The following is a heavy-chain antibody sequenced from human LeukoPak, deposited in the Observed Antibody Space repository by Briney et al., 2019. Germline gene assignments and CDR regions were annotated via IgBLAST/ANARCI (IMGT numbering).Heavy chain of an antibody. J-gene: IGHJ5*02. V-gene: IGHV4-30-2*01. Sequence: PSQTLSLTCTVSGGSISSGGYYWSWIRQPPGKGLEWIGYIYHSGSTYYNPFLKSRVTISVDTSKNQFSLKLSSVTAADTAMYYCTREVIAAHNWFDPWGQGTLVTVSS. CDR2: IYHSGST. CDR3: TREVIAAHNWFDP. CDR1: GGSISSGGYY. D-gene: IGHD6-6*01.